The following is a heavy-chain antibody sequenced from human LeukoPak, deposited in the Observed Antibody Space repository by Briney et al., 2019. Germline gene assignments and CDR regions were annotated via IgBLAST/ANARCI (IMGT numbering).Heavy chain of an antibody. CDR3: ARASPAKGVVVAATRVSYPYNWFDP. V-gene: IGHV5-51*01. CDR1: GYSFTSYW. Sequence: NAGESLKISCKGSGYSFTSYWIGWVRQMPGKGLEWMGIIYPGDSDTRYSPSFQGQVTISADKSISTAYLQWSSLKASDTAMYYCARASPAKGVVVAATRVSYPYNWFDPWGQGTLVTVSS. J-gene: IGHJ5*02. D-gene: IGHD2-15*01. CDR2: IYPGDSDT.